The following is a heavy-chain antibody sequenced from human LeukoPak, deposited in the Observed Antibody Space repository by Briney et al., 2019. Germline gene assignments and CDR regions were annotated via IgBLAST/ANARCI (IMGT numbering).Heavy chain of an antibody. D-gene: IGHD6-13*01. CDR2: IYYSGST. CDR3: ARDGPYSSSWEFDY. CDR1: GGSISSYY. J-gene: IGHJ4*02. Sequence: SETLSLTCTVSGGSISSYYWSWIRQPPGEGLEWIGYIYYSGSTNYNPSLKSRVTISVDTSRNQFSLKLSSVTAADTAVYYCARDGPYSSSWEFDYWGQGTLVTVSS. V-gene: IGHV4-59*01.